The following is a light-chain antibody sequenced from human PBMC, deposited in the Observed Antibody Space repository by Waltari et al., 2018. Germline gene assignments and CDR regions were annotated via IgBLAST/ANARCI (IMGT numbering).Light chain of an antibody. CDR1: NLGSKN. CDR2: RDS. V-gene: IGLV3-9*01. J-gene: IGLJ3*02. CDR3: QVWDSSTACV. Sequence: SYELTQPLSVSVALGQTARITCGGNNLGSKNVHWYQQKPGQAPVLVIYRDSNRPSGIPERFSGSNSGNTATLTISRAQAGDEADYYCQVWDSSTACVFGGGTKLTVL.